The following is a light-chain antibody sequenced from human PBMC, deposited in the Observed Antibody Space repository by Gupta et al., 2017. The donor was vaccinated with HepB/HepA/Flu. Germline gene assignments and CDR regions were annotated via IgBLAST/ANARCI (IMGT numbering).Light chain of an antibody. CDR2: SVF. J-gene: IGKJ4*01. V-gene: IGKV1-9*01. Sequence: DIQLTQSPSFLSASIGDRVTITCRASQDIINFLAWYQQKPGKAPKLLIYSVFTLQSGVPSRFSGSGSGTEFTLTISSLQPEDFATYYCQQLNSYPRVTFGGGTKVQIK. CDR3: QQLNSYPRVT. CDR1: QDIINF.